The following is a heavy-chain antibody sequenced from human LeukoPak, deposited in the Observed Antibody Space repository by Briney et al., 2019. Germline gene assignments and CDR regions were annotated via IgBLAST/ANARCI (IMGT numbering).Heavy chain of an antibody. CDR2: ITGSGSIT. V-gene: IGHV3-23*01. J-gene: IGHJ4*02. CDR3: AKMQGYFDY. CDR1: GFTFSSQG. Sequence: QSGGSLRLSCAASGFTFSSQGMSWVRQAPGKGLEWVSAITGSGSITYYSDSVKGRFTISRDNSKNTVCLQLNSLRVEDTAVYYCAKMQGYFDYWGQGTLVTVSS.